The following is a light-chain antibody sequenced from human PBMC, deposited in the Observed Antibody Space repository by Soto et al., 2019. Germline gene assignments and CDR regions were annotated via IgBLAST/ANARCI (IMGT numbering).Light chain of an antibody. V-gene: IGKV3-15*01. CDR1: QSVSSN. Sequence: EIVLTQSPAALSLSPGERATLSCRASQSVSSNLAWHQQKPGQAPRLLIYGASTRATGIPDRFSGNGSGTEFTLTIRRPQAEDFAVYYCQQYNNWPWTFGQGTKVEIK. J-gene: IGKJ1*01. CDR3: QQYNNWPWT. CDR2: GAS.